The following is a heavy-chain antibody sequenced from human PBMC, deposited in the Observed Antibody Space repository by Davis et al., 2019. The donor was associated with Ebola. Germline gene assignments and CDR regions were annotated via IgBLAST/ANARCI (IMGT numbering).Heavy chain of an antibody. Sequence: LSLTCAASGFTFSSYGMHWVRQAPGKGLEWVAVIWYDGSNEDYADSVKGRFTISRDNSKNTLYLQMNSLRAEDTAVYYCAKGSLYGSRSITAGMDVWGQGTTVTVSS. CDR1: GFTFSSYG. CDR2: IWYDGSNE. CDR3: AKGSLYGSRSITAGMDV. D-gene: IGHD4-17*01. J-gene: IGHJ6*02. V-gene: IGHV3-33*06.